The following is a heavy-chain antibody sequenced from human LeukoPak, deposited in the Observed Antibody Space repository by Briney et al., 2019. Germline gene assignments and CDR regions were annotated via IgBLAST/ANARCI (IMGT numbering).Heavy chain of an antibody. CDR1: GGSFSGYY. D-gene: IGHD4-17*01. V-gene: IGHV4-34*01. CDR2: INHSGST. J-gene: IGHJ5*02. CDR3: ARKEDYGDNWFDP. Sequence: SETLSLTCAVYGGSFSGYYWSWIRQPPGKGLEWIGEINHSGSTNYNPSLKSRVTISVDTSKNQFSLKLSSVTAADTAVYYCARKEDYGDNWFDPWGQGTLVTVSS.